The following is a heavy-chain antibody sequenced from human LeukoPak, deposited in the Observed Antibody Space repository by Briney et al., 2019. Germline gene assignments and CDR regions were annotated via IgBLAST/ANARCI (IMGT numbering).Heavy chain of an antibody. CDR1: DDSINSYY. J-gene: IGHJ4*02. CDR3: ARGAGWLIDY. CDR2: IYYSGST. V-gene: IGHV4-59*01. D-gene: IGHD3-16*01. Sequence: SETLSLTCTVSDDSINSYYWTWIRQSPGKGLEWIGYIYYSGSTNSNPSLKSRVTISVDTSKNQFSLKLISVTAADTAVYYCARGAGWLIDYWGQGILVTVSS.